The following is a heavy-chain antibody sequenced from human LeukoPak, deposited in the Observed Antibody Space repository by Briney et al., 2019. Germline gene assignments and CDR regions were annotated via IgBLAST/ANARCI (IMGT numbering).Heavy chain of an antibody. CDR1: GGSINNYY. J-gene: IGHJ4*02. CDR3: ARVLGGSGGHFDY. Sequence: SETLSLTCTVSGGSINNYYWGWIRQPPGKGLEWIGSIYYSGSTYYNPSLKSRVTISVDTSKNQFSLKLSSVTAADTAVYYCARVLGGSGGHFDYWGQGTLVTVSS. CDR2: IYYSGST. D-gene: IGHD3-10*01. V-gene: IGHV4-39*07.